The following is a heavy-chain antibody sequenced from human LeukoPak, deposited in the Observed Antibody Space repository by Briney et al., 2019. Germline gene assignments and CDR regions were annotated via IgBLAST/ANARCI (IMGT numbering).Heavy chain of an antibody. D-gene: IGHD7-27*01. V-gene: IGHV3-23*01. CDR1: GFTFTNYA. CDR2: ISAGGGST. CDR3: AKVAGDGNYVDY. Sequence: GGSLRLSCAASGFTFTNYAMTWVRQAPGKGLEWVSLISAGGGSTLYADSVKGRFTISRDNSKNTLFLQMNQMNSLRAEGTVVYYCAKVAGDGNYVDYWGQGTLVTVSS. J-gene: IGHJ4*02.